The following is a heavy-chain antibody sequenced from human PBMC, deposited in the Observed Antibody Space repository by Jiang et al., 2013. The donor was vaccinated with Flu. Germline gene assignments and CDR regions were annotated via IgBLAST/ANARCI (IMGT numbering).Heavy chain of an antibody. CDR2: LSGSGDST. Sequence: VQLLESGGGLVQPGGSLRLSCAASGFTFSGYVMSWVRQAPGKGLEWVSGLSGSGDSTYYADSVKGRFTISRDNSENTLYLQMNSLRAEDTAIYYCAKGPGELDPWGQGTLVTVSS. D-gene: IGHD2-21*01. J-gene: IGHJ5*02. V-gene: IGHV3-23*01. CDR1: GFTFSGYV. CDR3: AKGPGELDP.